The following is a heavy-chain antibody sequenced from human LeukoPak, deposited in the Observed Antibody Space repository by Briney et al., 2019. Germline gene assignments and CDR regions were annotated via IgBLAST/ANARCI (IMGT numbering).Heavy chain of an antibody. CDR3: ASPGVRGVITAPFDY. J-gene: IGHJ4*02. CDR1: GYTFTSYG. CDR2: ISAYNGNT. V-gene: IGHV1-18*01. Sequence: ASVKVSCKASGYTFTSYGIRWVRQAPGEGGEGMGWISAYNGNTNYAQKLQGRVTITTDTNTRTAYMELRSLTSDDTAVYYCASPGVRGVITAPFDYWGQGTLVTVSS. D-gene: IGHD3-10*01.